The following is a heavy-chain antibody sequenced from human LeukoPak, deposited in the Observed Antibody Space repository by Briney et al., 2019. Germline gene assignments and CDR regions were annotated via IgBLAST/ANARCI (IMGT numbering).Heavy chain of an antibody. CDR2: ISSSSSYI. CDR3: ARVSVDTAMVTPSGFDY. V-gene: IGHV3-21*01. J-gene: IGHJ4*02. CDR1: GFTFSSYN. D-gene: IGHD5-18*01. Sequence: GGSLRLSCAASGFTFSSYNMNWVRQAPGKGLEWVSSISSSSSYIYYADSVKGRFTISRDNAKNSLYLQMNSLRAEDTAVYYCARVSVDTAMVTPSGFDYWGQGTLVTVSS.